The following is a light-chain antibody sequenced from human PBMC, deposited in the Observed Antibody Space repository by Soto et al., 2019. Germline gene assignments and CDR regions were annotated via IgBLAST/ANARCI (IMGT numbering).Light chain of an antibody. Sequence: EVVLTQSPGTLSLSPGERATLSCRASQSVSNNYFAWYQQKPGQAPRLLTFGSSDRATGIPDRFSGSGSGTDFTLTISRLEPEDFAVYYCQQYGSSPPYTFGQGTKREIK. CDR1: QSVSNNY. J-gene: IGKJ2*01. V-gene: IGKV3-20*01. CDR3: QQYGSSPPYT. CDR2: GSS.